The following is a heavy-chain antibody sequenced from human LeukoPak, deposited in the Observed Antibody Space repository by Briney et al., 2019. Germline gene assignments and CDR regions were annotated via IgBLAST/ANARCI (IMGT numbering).Heavy chain of an antibody. J-gene: IGHJ5*02. CDR1: GGSVTDYY. CDR2: IYYTGT. CDR3: ARHRSRRITMIVPRNNWFDP. Sequence: SETLSLTCTVSGGSVTDYYWSWIRQSPGKGLEWIGYIYYTGTSYNPSLKSRVTISADTSKNQFSLKLSSVTAADTAVYYCARHRSRRITMIVPRNNWFDPWGQGTLVTVSS. V-gene: IGHV4-59*08. D-gene: IGHD3-22*01.